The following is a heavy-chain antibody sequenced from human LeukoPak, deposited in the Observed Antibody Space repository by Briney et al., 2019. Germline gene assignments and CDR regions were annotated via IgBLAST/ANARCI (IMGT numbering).Heavy chain of an antibody. CDR1: GFTFSTYA. Sequence: GGSLRLSCAASGFTFSTYAMHWVRQAPGKGLEWVSAISGSGRSTYYADSVKGRFTISRDNSKNTLYLQMNSLRAEDTAVYYCAKVSPQWLAPDAFDIWGQGTMVTVSS. CDR2: ISGSGRST. J-gene: IGHJ3*02. V-gene: IGHV3-23*01. CDR3: AKVSPQWLAPDAFDI. D-gene: IGHD6-19*01.